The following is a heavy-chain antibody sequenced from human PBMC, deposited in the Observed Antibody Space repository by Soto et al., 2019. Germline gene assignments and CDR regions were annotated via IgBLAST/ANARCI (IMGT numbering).Heavy chain of an antibody. Sequence: PSETLSLTCTVSGGSVSSSSYYWGWIRQPPGKGLEWIGSIYYSGSTYYNPSLKSRVTISVDTSKNQFSLKLSSVTAADTAVYYCARLSVAGPPYYFDYWGQGTLVTAPQ. CDR2: IYYSGST. V-gene: IGHV4-39*01. D-gene: IGHD6-19*01. J-gene: IGHJ4*02. CDR3: ARLSVAGPPYYFDY. CDR1: GGSVSSSSYY.